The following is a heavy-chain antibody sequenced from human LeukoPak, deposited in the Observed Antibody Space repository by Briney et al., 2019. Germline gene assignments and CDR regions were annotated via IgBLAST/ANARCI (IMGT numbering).Heavy chain of an antibody. CDR1: GFSFSDYY. Sequence: PGGSLRLSCEASGFSFSDYYMSWIRQAPGKGLEWVSYMSDSGNTIYYADSVKGRFTISRDNAQNSLYLQMNSLRVGDTAVYYCASVLWFGGIFFDYWGQGTLVTVSS. CDR3: ASVLWFGGIFFDY. D-gene: IGHD3-10*01. J-gene: IGHJ4*02. CDR2: MSDSGNTI. V-gene: IGHV3-11*01.